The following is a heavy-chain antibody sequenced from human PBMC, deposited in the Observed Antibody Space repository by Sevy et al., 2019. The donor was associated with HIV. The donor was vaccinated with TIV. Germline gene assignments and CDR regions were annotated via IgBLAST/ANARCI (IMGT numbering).Heavy chain of an antibody. D-gene: IGHD3-10*01. CDR1: GGTFSSYA. J-gene: IGHJ6*02. CDR3: ARGDDSGSSTYYCYGMDV. CDR2: IIPIFGTA. V-gene: IGHV1-69*13. Sequence: ASVKVSCKASGGTFSSYAISWVRQAPGQGLEWMGGIIPIFGTANYAQKFQGRVTITADESTSTAYMELSSLRSEDTAVYYCARGDDSGSSTYYCYGMDVWGQGTTVTVSS.